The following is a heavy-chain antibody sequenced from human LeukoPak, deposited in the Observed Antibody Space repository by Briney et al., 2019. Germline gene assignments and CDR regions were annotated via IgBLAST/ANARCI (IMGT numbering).Heavy chain of an antibody. J-gene: IGHJ5*02. D-gene: IGHD2-15*01. CDR1: GFTFSSYW. V-gene: IGHV3-7*01. CDR3: AREVIDIVGPGWFDP. CDR2: IKQDGSEK. Sequence: GGSLRLSCAASGFTFSSYWMSWVRQAPGKGLEWVANIKQDGSEKYYVDSVKGRFTISRDNAKNSLYLQMNSLRAEDTAVYYCAREVIDIVGPGWFDPWGQGTLVTVSS.